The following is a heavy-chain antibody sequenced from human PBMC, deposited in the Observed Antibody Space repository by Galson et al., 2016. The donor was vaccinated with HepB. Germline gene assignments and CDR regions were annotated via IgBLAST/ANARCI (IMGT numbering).Heavy chain of an antibody. CDR2: INAGNGNT. CDR1: GYSFTNYA. D-gene: IGHD3-10*01. J-gene: IGHJ4*02. CDR3: ARGKLLSGSYLCDC. Sequence: SVKVSCKASGYSFTNYAIHWVRQAPGQRLEWMGWINAGNGNTKYSQKFQGRVTITRDTSATTAYMEVSSLRSEETAVYYCARGKLLSGSYLCDCWGQGTLVTVSS. V-gene: IGHV1-3*01.